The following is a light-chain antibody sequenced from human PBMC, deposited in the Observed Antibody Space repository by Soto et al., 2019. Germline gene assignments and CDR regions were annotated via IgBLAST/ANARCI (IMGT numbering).Light chain of an antibody. J-gene: IGKJ1*01. V-gene: IGKV3-20*01. CDR1: QSVSNNY. Sequence: IRLKQSLGTLSLTTGERATLSCRASQSVSNNYLAWYQQKPGQAPRLFIYDASTRATGIPARFSGSGSGTDFTLTISRLEPEDFAVYDCQQYRSSPTWTFGQGTNVAI. CDR3: QQYRSSPTWT. CDR2: DAS.